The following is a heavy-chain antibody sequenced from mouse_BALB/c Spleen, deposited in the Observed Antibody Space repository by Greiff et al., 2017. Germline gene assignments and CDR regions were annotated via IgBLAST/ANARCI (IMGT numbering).Heavy chain of an antibody. CDR2: IYWDDDK. Sequence: QVTLKVSGPGILQPSQTLSLTCSFSGFSLSTSGMGVSWIRQPSGKGLEWLAHIYWDDDKRYNPSLKSRLTISKDTSSNQVFLKITSVDTADTATYYCARRAEEGYYYGSSLYWGQGTTLTVSS. CDR3: ARRAEEGYYYGSSLY. V-gene: IGHV8-12*01. D-gene: IGHD1-1*01. J-gene: IGHJ2*01. CDR1: GFSLSTSGMG.